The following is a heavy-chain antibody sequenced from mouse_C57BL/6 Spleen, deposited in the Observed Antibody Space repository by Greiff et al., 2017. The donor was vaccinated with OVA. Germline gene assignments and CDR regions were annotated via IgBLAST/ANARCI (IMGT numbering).Heavy chain of an antibody. CDR3: ARYDYEEVSYFDY. Sequence: EVKLQESGPGLVKPSQSLSLTCSVTGYSITSGYYWNWIRQFPGNKLEWMGYISYDGSNNYNPSLKNRISITRDTSKNQFFLKLNSVTTEDTATYYCARYDYEEVSYFDYWGQGTTLTVSS. CDR2: ISYDGSN. CDR1: GYSITSGYY. D-gene: IGHD2-4*01. V-gene: IGHV3-6*01. J-gene: IGHJ2*01.